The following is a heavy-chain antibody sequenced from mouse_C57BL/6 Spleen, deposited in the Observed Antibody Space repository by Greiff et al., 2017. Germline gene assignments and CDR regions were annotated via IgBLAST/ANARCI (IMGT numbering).Heavy chain of an antibody. Sequence: QVQLQQSGAELVRPGASVTLSCKASGYTFTDYEMHWVKQTPVHGLEWIGAIDPATGGTAYNQKFKGKAILTADKSSSTAYMELRSLTSEDSAVYYCTIVTNWYFVYWGQGTTLTVSS. V-gene: IGHV1-15*01. CDR1: GYTFTDYE. D-gene: IGHD2-5*01. J-gene: IGHJ2*01. CDR2: IDPATGGT. CDR3: TIVTNWYFVY.